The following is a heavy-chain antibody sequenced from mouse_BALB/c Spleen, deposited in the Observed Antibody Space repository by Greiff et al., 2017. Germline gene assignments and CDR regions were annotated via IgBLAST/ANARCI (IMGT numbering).Heavy chain of an antibody. Sequence: QVQLQQSGAELMKPGASVKISCKATGYTFSSYWIEWVKQRPGHGLEWIGEILPGSGSTNYNEKFKGKATFTADTSSNTAYMQLSSLTSEDSAVYYCARGGYVWYFDVWGAGTTVTVSS. CDR2: ILPGSGST. J-gene: IGHJ1*01. CDR1: GYTFSSYW. V-gene: IGHV1-9*01. D-gene: IGHD2-2*01. CDR3: ARGGYVWYFDV.